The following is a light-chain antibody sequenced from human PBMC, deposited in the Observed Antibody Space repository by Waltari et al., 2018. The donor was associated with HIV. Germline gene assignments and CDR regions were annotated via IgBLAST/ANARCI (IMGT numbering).Light chain of an antibody. Sequence: EIVLTQSPGTLSLSPGPRATLSCRAGHSVGSRYLAWYQQKPGQTPRLLIYSASSRATGIPDRFSGSESGTDFARSISRLGPEDSAVYYCQQYGNSRGTFGGGTKVEV. J-gene: IGKJ4*01. CDR1: HSVGSRY. CDR3: QQYGNSRGT. CDR2: SAS. V-gene: IGKV3-20*01.